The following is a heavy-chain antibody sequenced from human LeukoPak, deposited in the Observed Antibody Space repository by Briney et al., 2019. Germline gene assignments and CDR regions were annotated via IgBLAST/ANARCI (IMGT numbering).Heavy chain of an antibody. D-gene: IGHD6-13*01. Sequence: ASVKVSCKASGGTFSSYTISWVRQAPGQGLEWMGRIIPILGIANYAQKFQGRVTITADKSTSTAYMELSSLRSEDTAVYYCATGYSSSWYVYYYYGMDVWGQGTTVTVSS. V-gene: IGHV1-69*02. J-gene: IGHJ6*02. CDR3: ATGYSSSWYVYYYYGMDV. CDR2: IIPILGIA. CDR1: GGTFSSYT.